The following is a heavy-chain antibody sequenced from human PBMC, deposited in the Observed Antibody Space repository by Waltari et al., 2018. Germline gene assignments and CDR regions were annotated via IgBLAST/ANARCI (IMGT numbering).Heavy chain of an antibody. CDR3: AKDRYCNYISCYGGWVY. CDR1: GFTFRRYA. D-gene: IGHD2-2*01. CDR2: ISGCGDNA. J-gene: IGHJ4*02. Sequence: EVQLVESGGGLVQPGGSLRLSCAASGFTFRRYAMRWVRQAPGKGLELCLFISGCGDNAYYADSVKGRFTISRDNSKNTLYLQRSSLRADDTATYYCAKDRYCNYISCYGGWVYWGQGNLVTVSS. V-gene: IGHV3-23*04.